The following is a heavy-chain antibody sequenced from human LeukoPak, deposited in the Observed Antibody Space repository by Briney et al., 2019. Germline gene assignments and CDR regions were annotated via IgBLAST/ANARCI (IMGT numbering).Heavy chain of an antibody. D-gene: IGHD4-17*01. J-gene: IGHJ4*02. CDR3: ARGLMTTVTKGDY. Sequence: WASVKVSCKASGYTFAGYYMHWVRQAPGQGLEWMGWINPNSGCTNYAQKFQGRVTMTRDTSISTAYMELSRLRSDDTAVYYCARGLMTTVTKGDYWGQGTLVTVSS. CDR2: INPNSGCT. CDR1: GYTFAGYY. V-gene: IGHV1-2*02.